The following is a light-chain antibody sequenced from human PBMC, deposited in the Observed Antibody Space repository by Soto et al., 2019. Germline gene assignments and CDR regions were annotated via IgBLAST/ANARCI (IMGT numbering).Light chain of an antibody. CDR2: SAS. J-gene: IGKJ1*01. V-gene: IGKV3-15*01. Sequence: EIVMTQSPATLSASPVERATLSCRASQSVRSNLAWYQQKPGQAPRLLIYSASTRATGIPARFSGSGSGTEFTLSIGSLQSEDFAIYYCQQYNTWPPTFGQGTKVDIK. CDR3: QQYNTWPPT. CDR1: QSVRSN.